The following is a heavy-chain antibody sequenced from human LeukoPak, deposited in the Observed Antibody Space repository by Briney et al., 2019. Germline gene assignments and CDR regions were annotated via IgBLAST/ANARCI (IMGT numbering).Heavy chain of an antibody. CDR2: INHSGST. CDR1: GGSFSGYY. CDR3: ARVSSCRPRTGYSSSWSSSPYYYYMYF. J-gene: IGHJ6*03. D-gene: IGHD6-13*01. V-gene: IGHV4-34*01. Sequence: SETLSLTCAVYGGSFSGYYWSWIRQPPGRGLEWIGEINHSGSTNYNPSLKSRVTISVDTSKNQFSLKLSSVTAADTAVYYCARVSSCRPRTGYSSSWSSSPYYYYMYFWGKGTTVTVSS.